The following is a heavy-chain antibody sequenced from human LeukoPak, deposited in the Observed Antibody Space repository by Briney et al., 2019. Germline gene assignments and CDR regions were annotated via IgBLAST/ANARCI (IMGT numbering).Heavy chain of an antibody. D-gene: IGHD1-7*01. Sequence: SETLSPTCTLSGDSFSSYIWSWLPQPAGKGLEWIGRMYTSGITNSNPSLKSRVTMSVDTSKNQFSLNLTSVTVADTAVYYCAREITGTRGVDYWGQGILVTVSS. V-gene: IGHV4-4*07. CDR3: AREITGTRGVDY. J-gene: IGHJ4*02. CDR1: GDSFSSYI. CDR2: MYTSGIT.